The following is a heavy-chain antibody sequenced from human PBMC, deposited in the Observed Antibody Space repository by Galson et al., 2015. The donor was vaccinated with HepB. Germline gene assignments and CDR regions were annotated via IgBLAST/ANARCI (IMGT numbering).Heavy chain of an antibody. CDR1: GFTFGDYA. CDR2: IRSKAYGGTT. CDR3: TRAEGIIVATPFDY. J-gene: IGHJ4*02. D-gene: IGHD5-12*01. V-gene: IGHV3-49*04. Sequence: SLRLSCAASGFTFGDYAMSWVRQAPGKGLEWVGFIRSKAYGGTTEYAASVKGRFTISRDDSKSIAYLQMNSLKTEDTAVYYCTRAEGIIVATPFDYWGQGTLVTVSS.